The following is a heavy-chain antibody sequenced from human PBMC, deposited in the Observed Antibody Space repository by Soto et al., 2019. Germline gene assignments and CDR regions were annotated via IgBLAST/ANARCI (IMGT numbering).Heavy chain of an antibody. V-gene: IGHV3-23*01. Sequence: EVQLLGSGGGLVQPGGSLRLSCAASGFTFSNYVMTWVRQAPGKGLEWVSSISSSGGSIYYADCVKGRFTISRANSKNTRYLQMNSLRGDDTALYYCAKDPTWGNSFDPWGQGTLVTVSS. CDR1: GFTFSNYV. CDR3: AKDPTWGNSFDP. J-gene: IGHJ5*02. D-gene: IGHD7-27*01. CDR2: ISSSGGSI.